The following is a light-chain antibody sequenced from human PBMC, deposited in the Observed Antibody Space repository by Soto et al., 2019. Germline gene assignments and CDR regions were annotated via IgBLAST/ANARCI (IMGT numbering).Light chain of an antibody. CDR2: AAS. V-gene: IGKV3-15*01. CDR1: QSISIN. J-gene: IGKJ5*01. Sequence: EIVMTKSPATLSVSPGERALLSCRASQSISINLAWYQQNPGQAPRLLIYAASNRATGVPARFSGSWSGTEFTLTISSLQSEDFAVYYCKQYNNWITFGQGTRLEIK. CDR3: KQYNNWIT.